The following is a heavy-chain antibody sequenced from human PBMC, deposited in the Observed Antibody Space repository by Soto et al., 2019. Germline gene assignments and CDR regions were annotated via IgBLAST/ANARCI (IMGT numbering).Heavy chain of an antibody. CDR2: IYYSGST. D-gene: IGHD6-13*01. CDR3: ARHESGYSNFDY. Sequence: SETLSLTCTVSGGSISSSSYYWGWIRQPPGKGLEWIGSIYYSGSTYYNPSLKSRVTISVDTSKNQFSLKLSSVTAADTAVYYCARHESGYSNFDYWGQGTLVTVSS. V-gene: IGHV4-39*01. J-gene: IGHJ4*02. CDR1: GGSISSSSYY.